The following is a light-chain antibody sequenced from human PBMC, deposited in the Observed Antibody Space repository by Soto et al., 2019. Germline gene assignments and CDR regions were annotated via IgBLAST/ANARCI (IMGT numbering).Light chain of an antibody. J-gene: IGLJ1*01. V-gene: IGLV1-51*02. CDR1: SSNIGNTY. Sequence: QSVLTQPPSVSAAPGQKVTISCSGSSSNIGNTYVSWYQQFPETAPKLLIYENSKRPSGIPDRFSGSKSGTSATLDITGLQTGDEADYYYGTWDSNLNADVFGTGTKLTVL. CDR3: GTWDSNLNADV. CDR2: ENS.